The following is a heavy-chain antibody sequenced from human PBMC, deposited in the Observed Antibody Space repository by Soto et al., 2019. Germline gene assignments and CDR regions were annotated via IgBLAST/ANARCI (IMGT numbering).Heavy chain of an antibody. CDR1: GFTFNNAW. V-gene: IGHV3-15*07. CDR3: TTDWASGTYIVALDL. Sequence: GGSLRLSCAASGFTFNNAWMNWVRQAPGKGLEWVGRIKRKTDGGTTDYAAPVKGRFTISRDDSKNTLYLQMNSLKTEDTAVYYCTTDWASGTYIVALDLWGQGTMVTVSS. CDR2: IKRKTDGGTT. J-gene: IGHJ3*01. D-gene: IGHD1-26*01.